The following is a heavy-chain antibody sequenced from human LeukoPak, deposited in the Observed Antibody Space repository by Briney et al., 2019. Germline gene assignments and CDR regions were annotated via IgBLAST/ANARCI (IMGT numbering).Heavy chain of an antibody. CDR2: ISAYNGNT. V-gene: IGHV1-18*01. Sequence: ASVEVSCKASGYTFTSYGISWVRQAPGQRLESMGWISAYNGNTNYAQKLQGRVTMTTDTSTSTAYMELRSLRSDDTAVYYCAGYSNYEDRYYYGMDVWGQGTTVTVSS. CDR1: GYTFTSYG. D-gene: IGHD4-11*01. CDR3: AGYSNYEDRYYYGMDV. J-gene: IGHJ6*02.